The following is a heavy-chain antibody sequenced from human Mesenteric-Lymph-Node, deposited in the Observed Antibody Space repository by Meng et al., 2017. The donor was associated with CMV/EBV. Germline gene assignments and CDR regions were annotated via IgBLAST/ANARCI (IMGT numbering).Heavy chain of an antibody. CDR1: GFTFSIYS. CDR3: ARDIYSNDGDY. D-gene: IGHD4-11*01. V-gene: IGHV3-21*01. CDR2: ISSSSIYI. J-gene: IGHJ4*02. Sequence: GESLKISCAASGFTFSIYSMNWVRQAPGKGLEWVSSISSSSIYIYYADSVKGRFTISRDNAKNSLYLQMNSLRAEDTAVYYCARDIYSNDGDYWGQGTLVTVSS.